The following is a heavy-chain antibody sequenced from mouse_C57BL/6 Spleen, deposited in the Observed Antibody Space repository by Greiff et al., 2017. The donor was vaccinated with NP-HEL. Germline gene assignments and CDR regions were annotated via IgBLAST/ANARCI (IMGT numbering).Heavy chain of an antibody. CDR2: INYDGSST. CDR3: AREEGTGASRGFAY. D-gene: IGHD3-1*01. V-gene: IGHV5-16*01. Sequence: EVKLVESEGGLVQPGSSMKLSCTASGFTFSDYYMAWVRQVPEKGLEWVANINYDGSSTYYLDSLKSRFIISRDNAKNILYLQMSSLKSEDTATYYCAREEGTGASRGFAYWGQGTLVTVSA. CDR1: GFTFSDYY. J-gene: IGHJ3*01.